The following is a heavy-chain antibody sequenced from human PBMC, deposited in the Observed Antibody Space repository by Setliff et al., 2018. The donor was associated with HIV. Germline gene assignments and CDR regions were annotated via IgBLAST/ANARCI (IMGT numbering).Heavy chain of an antibody. CDR1: EYTFTTYW. Sequence: PGESLKISCKGSEYTFTTYWIGWVRQVPGEGLEWMGIIYPDDSNIRYNPSFQSQVTISADKSITTAYLEIHNLKASDTATYYCARRDGRSMNAFQIWGPGTMVTVSS. CDR3: ARRDGRSMNAFQI. J-gene: IGHJ3*01. V-gene: IGHV5-51*01. CDR2: IYPDDSNI. D-gene: IGHD6-13*01.